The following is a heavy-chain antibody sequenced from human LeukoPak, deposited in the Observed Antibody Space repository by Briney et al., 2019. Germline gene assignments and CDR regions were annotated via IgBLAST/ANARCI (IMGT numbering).Heavy chain of an antibody. CDR3: ASRVGGAVALNYYFDY. D-gene: IGHD6-19*01. CDR2: INPNSGGT. CDR1: GYTFTGYY. J-gene: IGHJ4*02. V-gene: IGHV1-2*02. Sequence: ASVKVSCKASGYTFTGYYMHWVRQAPGQGLEWMGWINPNSGGTNYAQKFQGRVTMTRDTSISTAYMELSRLRSDDTAVYYCASRVGGAVALNYYFDYWGQGTLVTVSS.